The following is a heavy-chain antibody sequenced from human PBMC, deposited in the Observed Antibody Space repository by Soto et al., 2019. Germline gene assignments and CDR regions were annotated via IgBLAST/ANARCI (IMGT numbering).Heavy chain of an antibody. D-gene: IGHD3-10*01. CDR3: AREDITRGGWFDP. V-gene: IGHV3-48*01. Sequence: EVQLVESGGGLVQPGGSRRLSCAASGFTFSSYSMNWVRQAPGKGLEWVSRISSSRRTIDYADFLKGRFTISRDKAKNSLYLQMNSLRAADTAVYYCAREDITRGGWFDPWGQGTLVTVSS. CDR2: ISSSRRTI. CDR1: GFTFSSYS. J-gene: IGHJ5*02.